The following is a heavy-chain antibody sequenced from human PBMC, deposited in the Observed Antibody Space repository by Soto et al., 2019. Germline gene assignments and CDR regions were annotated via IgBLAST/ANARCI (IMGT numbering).Heavy chain of an antibody. CDR3: AREIVRGLVDS. J-gene: IGHJ4*02. CDR2: ISSDSGYI. CDR1: GCTFSICS. D-gene: IGHD2-15*01. Sequence: EVQLVEAGGGLVKPGGSLRLSCAASGCTFSICSMNWVRQATGKGLEWVSSISSDSGYIYYADSVKGRFTISRDNAKNSLYLQMSGLRAEDTAVYYCAREIVRGLVDSWGQGTMVTVSS. V-gene: IGHV3-21*01.